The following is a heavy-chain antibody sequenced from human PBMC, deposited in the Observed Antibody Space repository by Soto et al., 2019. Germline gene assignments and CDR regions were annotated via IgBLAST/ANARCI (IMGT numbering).Heavy chain of an antibody. V-gene: IGHV4-59*01. CDR2: IYYSGST. CDR3: ARFHSSSHERSYYYYYMDV. CDR1: GGSISSYY. D-gene: IGHD6-13*01. J-gene: IGHJ6*03. Sequence: SETLSLTCTVSGGSISSYYWSWIRQPPGKGLEWIGYIYYSGSTNYNPSLKSRVTISVDTSKNQFSLKLSSVTAADTAVYYCARFHSSSHERSYYYYYMDVWGKGTTVTVSS.